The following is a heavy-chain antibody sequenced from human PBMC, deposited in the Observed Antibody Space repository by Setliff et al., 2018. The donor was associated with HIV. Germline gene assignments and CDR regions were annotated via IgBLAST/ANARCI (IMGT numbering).Heavy chain of an antibody. Sequence: SEALSLTCAVSGVTFSSNNYYWGWIRQPPGKGLEWIGTVFHSGSTSYSPPLKSRVTISVDTSKNQFSLKLKSVTAADTALYYCARLVRGGSGHYFDYWGQGKLVTVSS. D-gene: IGHD3-10*01. CDR3: ARLVRGGSGHYFDY. CDR2: VFHSGST. V-gene: IGHV4-39*07. CDR1: GVTFSSNNYY. J-gene: IGHJ4*02.